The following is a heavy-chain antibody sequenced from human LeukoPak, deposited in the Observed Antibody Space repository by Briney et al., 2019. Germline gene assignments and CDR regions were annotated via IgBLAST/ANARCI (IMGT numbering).Heavy chain of an antibody. J-gene: IGHJ3*02. CDR1: GFTFSSYA. CDR3: ARDSLRVVVVAATTARDAFDI. V-gene: IGHV3-48*01. D-gene: IGHD2-15*01. CDR2: ISSSSSTI. Sequence: GGSLRLSCAASGFTFSSYAMSWVRQAPGKGLEWVSYISSSSSTIYYADSVKGRFTISRDNAKNSLYLQMNSLRAEDTAVYYCARDSLRVVVVAATTARDAFDIWGQGTMVTVSS.